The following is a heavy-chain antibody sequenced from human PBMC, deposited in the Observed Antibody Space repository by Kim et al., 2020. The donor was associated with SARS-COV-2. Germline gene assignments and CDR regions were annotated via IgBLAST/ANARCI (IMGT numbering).Heavy chain of an antibody. J-gene: IGHJ5*02. CDR1: GGSISSSSYY. D-gene: IGHD4-17*01. V-gene: IGHV4-39*01. Sequence: SETLSLTCTVSGGSISSSSYYWGWIRQPPGKGLEWIGSIYYSGSTYYNPSLKSRVTISVDTSKNQFSLKLSSVTAADTAVYYCARSLSDYGDIMWFDPWGEGTLVAVSS. CDR2: IYYSGST. CDR3: ARSLSDYGDIMWFDP.